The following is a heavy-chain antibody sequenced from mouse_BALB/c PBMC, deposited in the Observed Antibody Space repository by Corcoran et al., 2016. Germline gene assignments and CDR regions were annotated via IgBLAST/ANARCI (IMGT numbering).Heavy chain of an antibody. D-gene: IGHD1-1*01. CDR1: GFNIKDTY. V-gene: IGHV14-3*02. Sequence: EVQLQQSGAELVKPGASVKLSCTASGFNIKDTYMHWVKQRPEQGLEWIGRIDPANGNTKYDPTFQGKATITADTSSNTAYLQLSSLTSEDTAVYYCAPCYYYGSSPAWFAYWGQGTLVTDSA. CDR3: APCYYYGSSPAWFAY. CDR2: IDPANGNT. J-gene: IGHJ3*01.